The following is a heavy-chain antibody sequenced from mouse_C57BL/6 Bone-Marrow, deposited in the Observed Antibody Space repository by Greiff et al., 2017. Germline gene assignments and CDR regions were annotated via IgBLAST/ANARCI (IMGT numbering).Heavy chain of an antibody. D-gene: IGHD2-1*01. CDR3: ARLGNSAGFAY. CDR1: GFTFSSYG. CDR2: ISSGGSYT. Sequence: EVMLVESGGDLVKPGGSLKLSCAASGFTFSSYGMSWVRQTPDKRLEWVATISSGGSYTYYPGSVKGRFTISRDNAKNTLYLQMSRLKSEDTAMYYCARLGNSAGFAYWGQGTLVTVSA. V-gene: IGHV5-6*01. J-gene: IGHJ3*01.